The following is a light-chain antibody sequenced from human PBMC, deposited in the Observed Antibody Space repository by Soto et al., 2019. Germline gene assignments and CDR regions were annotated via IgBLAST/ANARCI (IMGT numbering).Light chain of an antibody. J-gene: IGLJ3*02. CDR3: AAWDDRLKAVV. CDR1: NSNIGSSA. Sequence: QSALSQPPSASGTPGQRVSFSCSGSNSNIGSSAVNWYQQVPGRAPKLLVYDNNQRPSGVPDRLSGSKSGTSASLAISGLQSEDEADYYCAAWDDRLKAVVFGGGTKVTVL. CDR2: DNN. V-gene: IGLV1-44*01.